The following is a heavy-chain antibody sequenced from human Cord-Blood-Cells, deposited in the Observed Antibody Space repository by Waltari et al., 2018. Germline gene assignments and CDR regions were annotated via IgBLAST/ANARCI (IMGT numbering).Heavy chain of an antibody. J-gene: IGHJ3*02. D-gene: IGHD6-13*01. CDR1: VGSISIHS. V-gene: IGHV4-59*11. CDR3: ARVSAATEPDAFDI. CDR2: IYYSGST. Sequence: QVQLQESGPGLVKPSETLSLTCPVSVGSISIHSLLWLRQPPGKGLDWIGYIYYSGSTNYNPSLKSRVTISVDTSKNQFSLKLSSVTAADTAVYYCARVSAATEPDAFDIWDQGTMVTVSS.